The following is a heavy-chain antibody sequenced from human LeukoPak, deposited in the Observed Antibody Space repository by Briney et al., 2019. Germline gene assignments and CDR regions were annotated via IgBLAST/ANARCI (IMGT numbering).Heavy chain of an antibody. J-gene: IGHJ4*02. V-gene: IGHV4-39*01. CDR3: ARHGGRYYDFWSGIGTNDY. CDR2: IYYSGST. D-gene: IGHD3-3*01. Sequence: PSETLSLTXIVSGGSISSYYWGWIRQPPGKGLEWIGSIYYSGSTYYNPSLKSRVTISVDTSKNQFSLKLSSVTAADTAVYYCARHGGRYYDFWSGIGTNDYWGQGTLVTVSS. CDR1: GGSISSYY.